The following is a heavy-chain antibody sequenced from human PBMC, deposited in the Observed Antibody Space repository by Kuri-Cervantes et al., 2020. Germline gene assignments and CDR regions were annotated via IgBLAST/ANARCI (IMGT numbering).Heavy chain of an antibody. Sequence: GESLKISCAASGFTVSSYYMSWVRQAPGKGLEWVSVIYSGGSTYYADSVKGRFTISRDRTKNTLYLQMNSLRAEDTAVYYCARGSLRFLESPQPNYFDYWGQGTLVTVSS. CDR2: IYSGGST. J-gene: IGHJ4*02. CDR3: ARGSLRFLESPQPNYFDY. V-gene: IGHV3-53*05. D-gene: IGHD3-3*01. CDR1: GFTVSSYY.